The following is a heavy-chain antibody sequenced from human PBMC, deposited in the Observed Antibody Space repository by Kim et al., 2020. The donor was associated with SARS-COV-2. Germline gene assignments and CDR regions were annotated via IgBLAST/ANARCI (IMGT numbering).Heavy chain of an antibody. J-gene: IGHJ4*02. V-gene: IGHV3-23*01. D-gene: IGHD2-2*01. CDR3: AKDLTLGGYCSSTSCYGRGFDY. Sequence: GGSLRLSCAASGFTFSSYAMSWVRQAPGKGLEWVSAISGSGGSTYYADSVKGRFTISRDNSKNTLYLQMNSLRAEDTAVYYCAKDLTLGGYCSSTSCYGRGFDYWGQGTLVTVSS. CDR2: ISGSGGST. CDR1: GFTFSSYA.